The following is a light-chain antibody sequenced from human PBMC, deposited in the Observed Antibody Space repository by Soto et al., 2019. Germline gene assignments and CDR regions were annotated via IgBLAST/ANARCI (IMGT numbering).Light chain of an antibody. Sequence: DIQITQSTSTLSASVRDRVTITCRASQSISTGLAWYQQKPGRAPKLLLYDASSWVRGVPSRFSGSGSGTDFTLTISSLQPEEFATYSCRQDYNYPPTFGQWTKV. CDR1: QSISTG. J-gene: IGKJ1*01. V-gene: IGKV1-5*01. CDR3: RQDYNYPPT. CDR2: DAS.